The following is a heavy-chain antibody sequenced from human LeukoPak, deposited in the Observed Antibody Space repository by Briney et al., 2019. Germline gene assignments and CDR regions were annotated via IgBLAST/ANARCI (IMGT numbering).Heavy chain of an antibody. J-gene: IGHJ4*02. Sequence: ASVKVSCKASGYTFTKYGISWVRQAPGQGLEWMGWISTYNDNTNYAQKFQGRVTMTTDTSTSTVYMELSSLRSEDTAVYYCARDFLYYYDSSGYSYYFDYWGQGTLVTVSS. CDR3: ARDFLYYYDSSGYSYYFDY. CDR1: GYTFTKYG. CDR2: ISTYNDNT. V-gene: IGHV1-18*01. D-gene: IGHD3-22*01.